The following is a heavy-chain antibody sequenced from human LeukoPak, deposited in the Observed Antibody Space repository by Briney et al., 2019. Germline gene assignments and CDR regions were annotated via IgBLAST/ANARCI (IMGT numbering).Heavy chain of an antibody. CDR2: IYTSGST. CDR3: ARAPCQTMIVVVENAFDI. D-gene: IGHD3-22*01. V-gene: IGHV4-61*02. Sequence: PSETLSLTCTVSGGSISSGSYYWSWIRQPAGKGLEWIGRIYTSGSTNYNPSLKSRVTISVDTSKDQFSLKLSSVTAADTAVYYCARAPCQTMIVVVENAFDIWGQGTMVTVSS. CDR1: GGSISSGSYY. J-gene: IGHJ3*02.